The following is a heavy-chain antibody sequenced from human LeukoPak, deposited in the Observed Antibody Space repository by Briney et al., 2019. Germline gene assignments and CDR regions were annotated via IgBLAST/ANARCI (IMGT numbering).Heavy chain of an antibody. D-gene: IGHD1-26*01. CDR2: IIPILGIA. CDR3: ARDSWELPLDY. Sequence: SVKVSCKASGGTFSSYAISWVRQAPGQGLEWMGRIIPILGIANYAQKLQGRVTMTTDTSTSTAYMELRSLRSDDTAVYYCARDSWELPLDYWGQGTLVTVSS. CDR1: GGTFSSYA. V-gene: IGHV1-69*04. J-gene: IGHJ4*02.